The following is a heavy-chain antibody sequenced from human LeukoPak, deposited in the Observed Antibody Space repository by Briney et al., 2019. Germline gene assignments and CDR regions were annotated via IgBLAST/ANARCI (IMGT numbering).Heavy chain of an antibody. J-gene: IGHJ4*02. CDR1: GFTFSNYP. Sequence: GGSLRLSCAASGFTFSNYPMSWVRQAPGKGLEWVSEISDSGGRTYYADSVKGRFTISRDNSKNTLYLQMSSLRAEDTAVYFCTRASGGVSGYYWYYFDYWGQGTLVTVSS. CDR3: TRASGGVSGYYWYYFDY. D-gene: IGHD3-10*01. V-gene: IGHV3-23*01. CDR2: ISDSGGRT.